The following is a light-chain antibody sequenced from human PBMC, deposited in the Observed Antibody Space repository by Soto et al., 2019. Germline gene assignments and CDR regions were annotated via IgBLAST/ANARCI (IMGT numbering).Light chain of an antibody. CDR2: GAS. V-gene: IGKV3-20*01. CDR3: QQYGSSPRT. Sequence: EIVLTQSPCTLSLSPGERATLSCRASQSVSSSYLAWYQQKPGQAPRLLIYGASSRATGIPDRFSGSGSGTDFTLTISRLEPDDFAVYYCQQYGSSPRTFGPGTKVDIK. CDR1: QSVSSSY. J-gene: IGKJ3*01.